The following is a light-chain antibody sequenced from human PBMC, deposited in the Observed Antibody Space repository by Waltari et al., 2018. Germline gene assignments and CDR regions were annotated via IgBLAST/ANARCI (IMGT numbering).Light chain of an antibody. CDR3: QHRSNWPSLT. CDR1: QRVSSS. J-gene: IGKJ4*01. CDR2: DAS. Sequence: EIVLTQSPATLSLSPGERATLSCRASQRVSSSLAWYQQKGGQAPRLLIYDASNRAAGIPARFSGSGSGTDFTLTISSLEPEDFTVYYCQHRSNWPSLTFGGGTKVEI. V-gene: IGKV3-11*01.